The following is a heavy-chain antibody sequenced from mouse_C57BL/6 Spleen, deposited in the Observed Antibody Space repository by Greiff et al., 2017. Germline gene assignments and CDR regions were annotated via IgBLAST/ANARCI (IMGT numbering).Heavy chain of an antibody. J-gene: IGHJ3*01. CDR1: GYTFTDYY. V-gene: IGHV1-19*01. Sequence: EVQLQQSGPVLVKPGASVKMSCKASGYTFTDYYMNWVKQSHGKSLEWIGVINPYNGGTSYNQKFKGKATLTVDKSSSTAYMELNSLTSEDSAVYYCARGCIDYDDSPAYWGQGTLVTVSA. D-gene: IGHD2-4*01. CDR3: ARGCIDYDDSPAY. CDR2: INPYNGGT.